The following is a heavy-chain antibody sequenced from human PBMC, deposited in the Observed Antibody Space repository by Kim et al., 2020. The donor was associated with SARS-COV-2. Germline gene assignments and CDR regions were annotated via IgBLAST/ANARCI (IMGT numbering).Heavy chain of an antibody. Sequence: GGSLRLSCAASGFTFSSYAMSWVRQAPGKGLEWVSAISGSGGSTYYADSVKGRFTISRDNSKNTLYLQMNSLRAEETAVYYCAKLITVAVIAAAAEDDYWGQGTLVTVSS. J-gene: IGHJ4*02. CDR2: ISGSGGST. CDR3: AKLITVAVIAAAAEDDY. V-gene: IGHV3-23*01. CDR1: GFTFSSYA. D-gene: IGHD6-13*01.